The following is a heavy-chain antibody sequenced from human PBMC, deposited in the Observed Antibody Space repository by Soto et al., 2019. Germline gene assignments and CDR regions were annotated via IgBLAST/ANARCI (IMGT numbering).Heavy chain of an antibody. Sequence: VQLVESGGGVVQPGRSLRLSCAASGFTFSSYAMHWVRLVPGRGLVWISHITKDGNSLSYADSVKGRFTISRDNAKNTVYLQMNGLRAEDTAVYYCARGGVGSFDYWGQGSLVTVSS. CDR3: ARGGVGSFDY. CDR1: GFTFSSYA. V-gene: IGHV3-74*02. J-gene: IGHJ4*02. CDR2: ITKDGNSL. D-gene: IGHD3-16*01.